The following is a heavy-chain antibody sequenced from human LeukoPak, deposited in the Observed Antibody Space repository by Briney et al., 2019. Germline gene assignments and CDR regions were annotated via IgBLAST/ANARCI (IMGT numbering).Heavy chain of an antibody. V-gene: IGHV4-59*11. D-gene: IGHD5-18*01. CDR2: ISNTGAT. CDR1: GVSISSHS. Sequence: SETLSLTCSVSGVSISSHSWSWVRQPPGEGLESIGYISNTGATHYNPSLRSRVSISVDTSRNEVSLRLTSVTAADTAVYYCARGSDSYGYPYYYYYYMEVWGEGTTVAVSS. J-gene: IGHJ6*03. CDR3: ARGSDSYGYPYYYYYYMEV.